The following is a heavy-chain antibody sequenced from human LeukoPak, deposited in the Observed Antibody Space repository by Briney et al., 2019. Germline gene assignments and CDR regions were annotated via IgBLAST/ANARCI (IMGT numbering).Heavy chain of an antibody. Sequence: GGSLRLSCAASKFTFSSYSMNWVRQAPGKGLEWVSSISSSGSYIFYADSVKGRFTISRDNSKNTLYLQMNSLRAEDTAVYYCAKDQWLQPYGMDVWGQGTTVTVSS. CDR1: KFTFSSYS. V-gene: IGHV3-21*04. D-gene: IGHD5-12*01. CDR3: AKDQWLQPYGMDV. J-gene: IGHJ6*02. CDR2: ISSSGSYI.